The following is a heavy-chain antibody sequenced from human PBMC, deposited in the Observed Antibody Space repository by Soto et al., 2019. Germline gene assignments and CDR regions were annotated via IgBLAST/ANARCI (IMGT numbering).Heavy chain of an antibody. J-gene: IGHJ5*02. CDR1: GYTFTSNG. Sequence: SVKVSCKASGYTFTSNGISWVRQAPGQGLEWMGRIIPILGIANYAQKFQGRVTITTDKSTSTAYMELSSLRSEDTAVYYCARDEEGYYPRTNWFDPWGQGTLVTVSS. D-gene: IGHD3-3*01. CDR2: IIPILGIA. CDR3: ARDEEGYYPRTNWFDP. V-gene: IGHV1-69*04.